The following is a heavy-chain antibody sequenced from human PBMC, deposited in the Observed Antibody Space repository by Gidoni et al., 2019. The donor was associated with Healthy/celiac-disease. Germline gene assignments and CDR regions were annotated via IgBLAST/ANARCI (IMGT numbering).Heavy chain of an antibody. V-gene: IGHV4-4*02. CDR2: IYHCGST. Sequence: QAQLQESTPGLVKPSGTLSLTCAFSGGPSSSSNWRSWVRQPPGKGLRWIGEIYHCGSTNYNPSPKSRVTISVDKSKNQFSLKLSSVTAADTAVYYCARGGQQLVNHWVDWGQGTLVTVSS. J-gene: IGHJ4*02. CDR3: ARGGQQLVNHWVD. D-gene: IGHD6-13*01. CDR1: GGPSSSSNW.